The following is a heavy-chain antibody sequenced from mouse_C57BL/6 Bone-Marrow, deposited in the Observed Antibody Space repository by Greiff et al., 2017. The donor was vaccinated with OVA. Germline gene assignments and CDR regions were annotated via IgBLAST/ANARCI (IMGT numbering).Heavy chain of an antibody. Sequence: EVKLLESGAELVRPGASVKLSCTASGFNIKDDYMHWVKQRPEQGLEWIGWIDPENGDTEYASKFQGKATITADTSSNTAYLQLSSLTSEDTAVYYCTGSLGYFDVWGTGTTVTVSS. V-gene: IGHV14-4*01. CDR1: GFNIKDDY. CDR2: IDPENGDT. J-gene: IGHJ1*03. CDR3: TGSLGYFDV.